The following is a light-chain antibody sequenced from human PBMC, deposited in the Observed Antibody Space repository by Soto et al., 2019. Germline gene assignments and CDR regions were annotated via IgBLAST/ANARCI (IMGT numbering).Light chain of an antibody. V-gene: IGKV3-20*01. CDR1: QLVRSNF. J-gene: IGKJ1*01. Sequence: EILLTQSPGPLSFSPGERATLSCRASQLVRSNFLAWYQQKPGQAHRLLIYAASNRANATPGRCSGSGSGTDFTLTISGLEPEDEAVYYCQQYGSSPWTCGQGTKVEV. CDR3: QQYGSSPWT. CDR2: AAS.